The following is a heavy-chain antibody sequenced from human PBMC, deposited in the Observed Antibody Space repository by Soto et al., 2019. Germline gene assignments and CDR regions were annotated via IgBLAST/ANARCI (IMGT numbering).Heavy chain of an antibody. CDR2: IWYDGSNK. Sequence: PGGSLRLSCAASGFTFSSYGLHWVRQAPGTGLEWVAVIWYDGSNKYFADSVKGRFTISRDNSRNTLYLQMNSLRAEDTAVYYCARGDYYDSSGYYYRGKGAFDIWGQGTMVTVS. CDR3: ARGDYYDSSGYYYRGKGAFDI. J-gene: IGHJ3*02. CDR1: GFTFSSYG. V-gene: IGHV3-33*01. D-gene: IGHD3-22*01.